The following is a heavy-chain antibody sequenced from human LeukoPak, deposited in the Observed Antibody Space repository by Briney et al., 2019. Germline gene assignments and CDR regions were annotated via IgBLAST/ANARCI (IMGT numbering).Heavy chain of an antibody. J-gene: IGHJ4*02. V-gene: IGHV4-59*12. CDR3: ATLAVAGNGAFDY. D-gene: IGHD6-19*01. CDR1: GGSISSYY. CDR2: IYYSGST. Sequence: SETLSLTCTVSGGSISSYYWSWIRQPPGKGLEWIGYIYYSGSTNYNPSLKSRVTISVDTSKNQFSLKLSSVTAADTAVYYCATLAVAGNGAFDYWGQGTLVTVSS.